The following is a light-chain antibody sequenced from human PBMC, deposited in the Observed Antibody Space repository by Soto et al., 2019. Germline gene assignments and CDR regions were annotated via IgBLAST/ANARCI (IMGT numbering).Light chain of an antibody. V-gene: IGKV3-11*01. J-gene: IGKJ1*01. CDR3: QQCSSWPRT. Sequence: EIVLTQSPATLSSSAGERATLSCRASQSVSSYLAWYQQKPGQAPRLLIYETSKRATGIPARFSGSGSGTDFTLTISSLGPEDFAVYYCQQCSSWPRTFGQGTKVEIK. CDR1: QSVSSY. CDR2: ETS.